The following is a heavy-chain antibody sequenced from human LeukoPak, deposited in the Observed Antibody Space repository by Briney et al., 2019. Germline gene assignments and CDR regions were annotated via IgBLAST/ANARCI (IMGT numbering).Heavy chain of an antibody. CDR1: GYTFTSYG. D-gene: IGHD2-2*01. J-gene: IGHJ4*02. V-gene: IGHV1-18*01. CDR2: ISAYNGNT. Sequence: ASVKVSCKASGYTFTSYGISWVRQAPGQGLEWMGWISAYNGNTNYAQKLQGRVTMTTDTSTSTAYMELRSLRSDDTAVYYCARDGLVLGYCSSTSCRGGDYWGQGTLVTVSS. CDR3: ARDGLVLGYCSSTSCRGGDY.